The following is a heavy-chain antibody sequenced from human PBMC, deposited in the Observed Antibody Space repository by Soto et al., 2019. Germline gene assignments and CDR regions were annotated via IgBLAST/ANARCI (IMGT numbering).Heavy chain of an antibody. CDR2: IYYNGSS. CDR1: GGSISSYF. Sequence: SETLSLTCTVSGGSISSYFWSWIRQPPGKGMEWIVYIYYNGSSSYNPSLKSRVTISVDTSKNQFSLKLSYVTAADTAVYYCARDRPARASGYPLSPPYYYCVIEVGGQGTTV. V-gene: IGHV4-59*01. CDR3: ARDRPARASGYPLSPPYYYCVIEV. D-gene: IGHD5-12*01. J-gene: IGHJ6*02.